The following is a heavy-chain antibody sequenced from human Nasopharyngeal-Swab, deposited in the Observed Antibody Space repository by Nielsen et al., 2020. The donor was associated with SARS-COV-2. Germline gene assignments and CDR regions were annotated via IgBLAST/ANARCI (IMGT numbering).Heavy chain of an antibody. J-gene: IGHJ6*02. CDR3: AKDRDSGDDSDDYYHYYGMDV. V-gene: IGHV3-23*01. CDR1: GFTFRSYA. CDR2: ISGSDHTT. D-gene: IGHD5-12*01. Sequence: GGSLRLSCAASGFTFRSYAISWVRQAPGKGLEWVYVISGSDHTTYYADSVKCRFTISRDNSKNTVNLQMNSLRVEDTAIYYCAKDRDSGDDSDDYYHYYGMDVWGQGTTVTVFS.